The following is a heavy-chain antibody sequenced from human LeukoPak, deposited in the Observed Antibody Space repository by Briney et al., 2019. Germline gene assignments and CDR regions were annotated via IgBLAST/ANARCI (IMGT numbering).Heavy chain of an antibody. D-gene: IGHD1-26*01. V-gene: IGHV3-23*01. CDR3: AKGSGSYLSPLYYFDY. Sequence: GGSLRLSCAASGFTFSTYSLNWVCQAPGKGLERVSAISGSGGSTYYADSVKGRLTISRDNSKNTLYLQMNSLRAEDTAVYYCAKGSGSYLSPLYYFDYWGKGTLVTVSS. CDR1: GFTFSTYS. J-gene: IGHJ4*02. CDR2: ISGSGGST.